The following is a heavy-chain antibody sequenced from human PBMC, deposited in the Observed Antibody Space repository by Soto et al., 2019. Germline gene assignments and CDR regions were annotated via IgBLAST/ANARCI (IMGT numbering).Heavy chain of an antibody. CDR1: GFSLKTIGIS. V-gene: IGHV2-5*02. CDR3: ARSTSENFWSGPFDY. Sequence: QITLKESGPTLVRPTQPLTLTCSFSGFSLKTIGISVGWIRQPPGKALEWLALTYWDDDQRYSPSLKTRLTITKAASKNQVVLAMTTVDPVDTATYYCARSTSENFWSGPFDYWGPGIVVTVSS. CDR2: TYWDDDQ. D-gene: IGHD3-3*01. J-gene: IGHJ4*02.